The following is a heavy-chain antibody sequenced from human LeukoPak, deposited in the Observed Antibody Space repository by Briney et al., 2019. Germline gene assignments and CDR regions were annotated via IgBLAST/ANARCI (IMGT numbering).Heavy chain of an antibody. J-gene: IGHJ4*02. Sequence: GKSLKISCKGSGYSFTSYWIGWVRQMPGGCVEWMGIIYPGNSNTKYSPSLQAQVTISADKSISTAYLQWCSLKASDTAMYYCATSYSSSAHFDYWGQRTLVTVSS. CDR2: IYPGNSNT. V-gene: IGHV5-51*01. D-gene: IGHD6-6*01. CDR3: ATSYSSSAHFDY. CDR1: GYSFTSYW.